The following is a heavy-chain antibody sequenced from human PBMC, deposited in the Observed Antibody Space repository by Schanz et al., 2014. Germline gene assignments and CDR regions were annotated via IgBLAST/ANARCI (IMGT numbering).Heavy chain of an antibody. V-gene: IGHV4-39*01. CDR2: DCISATD. Sequence: QVQLQESGPGLVKPSESLSLTCTVSGDSITGVSRYWGWIRQPPGKGLEWIASDCISATDYVNESRQGRVPISIDRNKTQLSLRVTSVTAADTAVYFCARHRDEMATVSSPFDYWGQGILVTVSS. CDR3: ARHRDEMATVSSPFDY. CDR1: GDSITGVSRY. D-gene: IGHD2-15*01. J-gene: IGHJ4*02.